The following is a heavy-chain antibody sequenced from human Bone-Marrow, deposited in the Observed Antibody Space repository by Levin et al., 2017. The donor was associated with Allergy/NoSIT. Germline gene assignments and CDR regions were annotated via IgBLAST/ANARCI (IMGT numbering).Heavy chain of an antibody. Sequence: SCAASGFTFSSYAMHWVRQAPGKGLEWVAVISYDGSNKYYADSVKGRFTISRDNSKNTLYLQMNSLRAEDTAVYYCARVDDSGYDLGYYFDYWGQGTLVTVSS. D-gene: IGHD5-12*01. J-gene: IGHJ4*02. V-gene: IGHV3-30*04. CDR3: ARVDDSGYDLGYYFDY. CDR2: ISYDGSNK. CDR1: GFTFSSYA.